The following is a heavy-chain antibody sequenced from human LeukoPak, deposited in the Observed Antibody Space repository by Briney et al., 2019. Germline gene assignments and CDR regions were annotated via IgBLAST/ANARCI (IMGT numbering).Heavy chain of an antibody. Sequence: ASVKVSCKASDYTFTSYGISWVRQAPGQGLEWMGWISAYNGNTNYARKLQGRVTMTTDTSTSTAYMELRSLRSDDTAVYYCARDRGSGSYYSPDYYYYGMDVWGKGTTVTVSS. V-gene: IGHV1-18*04. CDR1: DYTFTSYG. D-gene: IGHD3-10*01. J-gene: IGHJ6*04. CDR2: ISAYNGNT. CDR3: ARDRGSGSYYSPDYYYYGMDV.